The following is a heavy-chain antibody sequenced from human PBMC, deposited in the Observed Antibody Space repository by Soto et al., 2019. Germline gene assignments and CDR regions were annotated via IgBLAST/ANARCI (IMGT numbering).Heavy chain of an antibody. CDR3: XRDRLQDYDFWSGYYFFDY. J-gene: IGHJ4*02. Sequence: EVQLVESGGGLVQPGGSLRLSCAASGFTFSSYSMNWVRQAXXXXXXXXXXXSSSSSTIYYADSVKGRFTISRDNAKNSLYLQMNSLRDEDTAVYYCXRDRLQDYDFWSGYYFFDYWGQGTLVTVSS. CDR2: XSSSSSTI. D-gene: IGHD3-3*01. V-gene: IGHV3-48*02. CDR1: GFTFSSYS.